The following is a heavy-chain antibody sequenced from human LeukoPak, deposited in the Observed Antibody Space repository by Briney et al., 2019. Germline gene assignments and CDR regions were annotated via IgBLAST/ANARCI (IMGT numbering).Heavy chain of an antibody. D-gene: IGHD1-26*01. J-gene: IGHJ3*02. CDR3: ARFEGGATEGAFDI. CDR2: FYSSGST. Sequence: PSETLSLTCTVSGGSFSSDSLYWSWIRQPAGKGLEWIGRFYSSGSTNYNPSLKSRVTISVDTSKNHFSLRLSSVTAADTAVYYCARFEGGATEGAFDIWGQGTMVTVSS. V-gene: IGHV4-61*02. CDR1: GGSFSSDSLY.